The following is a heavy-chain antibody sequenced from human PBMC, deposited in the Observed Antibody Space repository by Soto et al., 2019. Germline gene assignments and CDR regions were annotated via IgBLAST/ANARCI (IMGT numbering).Heavy chain of an antibody. CDR3: ARYSGKYHGPIDY. D-gene: IGHD1-26*01. V-gene: IGHV3-30*03. CDR2: ISYDGSNK. CDR1: GFTFSHYG. J-gene: IGHJ4*02. Sequence: QVQLVESGGGVVQPGRSLRLSCAASGFTFSHYGIHWVRQAPGKGLEWLAVISYDGSNKHYADSVKGRFTVARDNSKTTLYLQMNSLRAEDTAVYFCARYSGKYHGPIDYWGQGTLVTVSS.